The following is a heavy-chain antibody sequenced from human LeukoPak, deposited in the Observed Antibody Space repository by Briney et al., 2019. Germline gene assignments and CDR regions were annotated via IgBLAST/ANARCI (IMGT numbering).Heavy chain of an antibody. V-gene: IGHV3-23*01. D-gene: IGHD2-15*01. CDR2: ISGGASST. CDR1: GFTFSSYA. Sequence: GGSLRLSCAASGFTFSSYAMSWVRQAPGKGLEWVSTISGGASSTFYAGSVKGRFTISRDNSKNTLFVQMNSLRAEDTAVYYCAKSRTPGYCSGGSCYTAFDYWGQGTLVTVSS. J-gene: IGHJ4*02. CDR3: AKSRTPGYCSGGSCYTAFDY.